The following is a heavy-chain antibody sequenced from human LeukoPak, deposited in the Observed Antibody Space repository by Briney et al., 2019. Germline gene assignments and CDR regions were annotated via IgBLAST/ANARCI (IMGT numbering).Heavy chain of an antibody. CDR3: AGTWSFDY. V-gene: IGHV3-74*01. Sequence: QPGGSLRLSCAVSGFSSSNDWMHWVRRAPGKGLLWVSRISADGTTTNYADSVKGRFTISRDNAKNTLYLQMDSLRADDTAVYYCAGTWSFDYWGQGTLVTVSS. CDR2: ISADGTTT. D-gene: IGHD2-15*01. J-gene: IGHJ4*02. CDR1: GFSSSNDW.